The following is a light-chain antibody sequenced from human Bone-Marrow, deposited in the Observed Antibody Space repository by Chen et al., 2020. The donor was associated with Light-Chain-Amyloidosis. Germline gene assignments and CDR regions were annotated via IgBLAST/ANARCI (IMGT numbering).Light chain of an antibody. Sequence: EIVFTQSPGTLSLSPGEGANLSCRASQTLSSNYLTCYQQKFGQAPRLLIYGSSSRATCIPDRVTGSGSGTDFTLTINRLEPEDFAKYYCQEYGTSPLTFGGGTKVEIK. V-gene: IGKV3-20*01. CDR2: GSS. J-gene: IGKJ4*01. CDR3: QEYGTSPLT. CDR1: QTLSSNY.